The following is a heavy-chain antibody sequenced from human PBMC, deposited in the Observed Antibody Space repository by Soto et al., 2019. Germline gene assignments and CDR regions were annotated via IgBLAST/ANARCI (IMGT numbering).Heavy chain of an antibody. CDR3: ATVVEH. V-gene: IGHV3-74*01. J-gene: IGHJ4*02. CDR1: GITFSGYW. D-gene: IGHD3-22*01. CDR2: VDSDGSGT. Sequence: EVQLVESGGGSVQPGGSLRLSCVASGITFSGYWMHWVRQVPGKGPVWVARVDSDGSGTSYGDSVKGRFTISRDNAKNTLYLQMNSLRVEDTAVYYCATVVEHWGQGIPVTVSS.